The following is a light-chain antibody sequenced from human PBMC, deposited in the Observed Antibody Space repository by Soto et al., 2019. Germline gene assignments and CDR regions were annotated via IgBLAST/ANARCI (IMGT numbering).Light chain of an antibody. CDR3: QQYDRSLIT. Sequence: EIVLTQSPGSLSLSPGERATLSCRASQSVSSSNLAWYQQKPGQAPRLVIYGASSRATGIPDRFSGSGSGTDFTLTISRLEPEDFAVYYCQQYDRSLITFGGGTKVEIK. CDR2: GAS. V-gene: IGKV3-20*01. J-gene: IGKJ4*01. CDR1: QSVSSSN.